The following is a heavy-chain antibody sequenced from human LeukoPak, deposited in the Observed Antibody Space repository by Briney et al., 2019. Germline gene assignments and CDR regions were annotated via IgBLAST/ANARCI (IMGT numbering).Heavy chain of an antibody. Sequence: GGSLRLSCAASGFTFSSYGIHWVRQAPGKGLEWVAFTRYDGSNNYYADSVKGRFTISRDNSKNTLYLQMNSLRAEDTAVYYCAKDTVKVTTIRRVPHYMDVWGKGTTVTISS. J-gene: IGHJ6*03. D-gene: IGHD5-12*01. CDR3: AKDTVKVTTIRRVPHYMDV. V-gene: IGHV3-30*02. CDR1: GFTFSSYG. CDR2: TRYDGSNN.